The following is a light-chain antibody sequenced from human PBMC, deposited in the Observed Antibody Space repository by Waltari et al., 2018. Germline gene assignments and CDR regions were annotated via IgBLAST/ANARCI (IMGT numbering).Light chain of an antibody. CDR1: QSVSNN. CDR2: GAS. J-gene: IGKJ1*01. CDR3: QQYNNWPRT. Sequence: EIVMTQSPATLSVSPGERATLSCRASQSVSNNLAWYQQKPGQAPRLLIYGASTRVTGIPARFSGSGSGIEFTLTISSLQSEDFAVYYCQQYNNWPRTFGQGTKVEIK. V-gene: IGKV3-15*01.